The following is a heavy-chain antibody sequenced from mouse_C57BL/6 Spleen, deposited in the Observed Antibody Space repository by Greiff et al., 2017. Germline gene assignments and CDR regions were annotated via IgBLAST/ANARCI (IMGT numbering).Heavy chain of an antibody. CDR3: TRPVERYSCAMDY. CDR1: GFTFTDAW. CDR2: IRNKANNHAT. D-gene: IGHD1-1*01. J-gene: IGHJ4*01. V-gene: IGHV6-6*01. Sequence: DVKLVESGGGLVQPGGSMKLSCAASGFTFTDAWMDWVRQSPEKGLEWVAEIRNKANNHATYYAESVKGRFTIARDDSKSSVYLQMNSLRAENTGIYYCTRPVERYSCAMDYWGQGTSVTVSS.